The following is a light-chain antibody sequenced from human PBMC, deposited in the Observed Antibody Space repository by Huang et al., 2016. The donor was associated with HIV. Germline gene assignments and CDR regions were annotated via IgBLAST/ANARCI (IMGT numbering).Light chain of an antibody. CDR2: DAS. CDR3: QQYGSSPLT. CDR1: QSLSSSH. Sequence: EIVLTQSPATLSLSPGERATLSCGASQSLSSSHLAWYQQKPGLAPRLLIYDASNRATGIPDRVSGSGSGTDFTLTISRLEPEDFAVYYCQQYGSSPLTFGGGTKVEIK. J-gene: IGKJ4*01. V-gene: IGKV3D-20*01.